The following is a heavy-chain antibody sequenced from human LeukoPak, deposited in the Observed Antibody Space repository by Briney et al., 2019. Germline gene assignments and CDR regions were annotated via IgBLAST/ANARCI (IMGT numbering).Heavy chain of an antibody. D-gene: IGHD3-9*01. J-gene: IGHJ5*02. CDR1: GFTFDDYA. CDR3: AKGESPRLLTSVLRYFDWLPRSDNWFDP. Sequence: PGGSLRLSCAASGFTFDDYAMHWVRHAPGKGLEWVSLISGDGGSTYYADSVKGRFTISRDNSKNSLYLQMNSLRTEDTALYYCAKGESPRLLTSVLRYFDWLPRSDNWFDPWGQGTLVTVSS. CDR2: ISGDGGST. V-gene: IGHV3-43*02.